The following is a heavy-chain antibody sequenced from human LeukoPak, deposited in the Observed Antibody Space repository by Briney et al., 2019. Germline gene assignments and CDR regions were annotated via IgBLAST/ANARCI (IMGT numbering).Heavy chain of an antibody. Sequence: SGTLSLTCTVSGGSISSGSYYWSWIRQPAGKGLEWIGRIYTSGSTNYNPSLKSRVTISVDTSKNQFSLKLSSVTAADTAVYYCARDKWFGDHAFDIWGQGTMVTVSS. V-gene: IGHV4-61*02. CDR1: GGSISSGSYY. CDR2: IYTSGST. CDR3: ARDKWFGDHAFDI. J-gene: IGHJ3*02. D-gene: IGHD3-10*01.